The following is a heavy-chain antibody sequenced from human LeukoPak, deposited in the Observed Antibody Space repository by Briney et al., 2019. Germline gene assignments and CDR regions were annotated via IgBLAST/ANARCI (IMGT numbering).Heavy chain of an antibody. CDR1: GFTFSSYS. CDR3: ARDRAARPLDY. CDR2: ISSSSSYI. Sequence: GGSLRPSCAASGFTFSSYSMNWVRQAPGKGLEWVSSISSSSSYIYYADSVRGRFTISRDNAKNSLYLQMNSLRAQDTAVYYCARDRAARPLDYWGQGTLVTVSS. V-gene: IGHV3-21*01. D-gene: IGHD6-6*01. J-gene: IGHJ4*02.